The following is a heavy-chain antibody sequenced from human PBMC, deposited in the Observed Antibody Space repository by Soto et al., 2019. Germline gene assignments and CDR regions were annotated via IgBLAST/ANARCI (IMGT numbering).Heavy chain of an antibody. CDR2: IIPIFGTA. CDR3: ARDHGLATPNCSSTSCFKRYYYNYYVGV. J-gene: IGHJ6*03. Sequence: SVKGSCKASGGTFSSYAISWVPHAPGQGLEWMGGIIPIFGTANYAQKFQGRVTITADESTSTAYMELSRLRSDDTAVYYCARDHGLATPNCSSTSCFKRYYYNYYVGVWGKGNTVSISS. D-gene: IGHD2-2*01. V-gene: IGHV1-69*13. CDR1: GGTFSSYA.